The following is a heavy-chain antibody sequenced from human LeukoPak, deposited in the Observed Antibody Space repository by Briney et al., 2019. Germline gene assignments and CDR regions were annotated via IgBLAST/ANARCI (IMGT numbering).Heavy chain of an antibody. V-gene: IGHV3-23*01. CDR2: ISGSDGRS. CDR1: GGSISSGDYS. CDR3: AQGSAMDY. Sequence: ETLSLTCAVSGGSISSGDYSWSWVRQAPGKGLEWVSTISGSDGRSYYADSVKGRFTISRDNSKNTLYLQMNSLRAEDTALYYCAQGSAMDYWGQGTLVTVSS. J-gene: IGHJ4*02.